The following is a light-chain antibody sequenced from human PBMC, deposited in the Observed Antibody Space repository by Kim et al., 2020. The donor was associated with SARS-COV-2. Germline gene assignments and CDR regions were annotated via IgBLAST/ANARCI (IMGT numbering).Light chain of an antibody. CDR1: SHRSYY. Sequence: ALGQTVRITCQGDSHRSYYASWYQQKPGQAPVLVIYGKNNRPSGIPDRFSGSSSGNTASLTITGAQAEDEADYYCNSRDSSGNRVFGGGTQLTVL. CDR3: NSRDSSGNRV. CDR2: GKN. V-gene: IGLV3-19*01. J-gene: IGLJ2*01.